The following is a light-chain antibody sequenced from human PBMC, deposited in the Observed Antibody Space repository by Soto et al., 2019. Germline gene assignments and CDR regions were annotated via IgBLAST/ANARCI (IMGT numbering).Light chain of an antibody. CDR2: YDD. J-gene: IGLJ3*02. Sequence: QSVLTQPPSVSGAPRQRVTISCSGSNSNIGNNEVNWYQQFPGKAPKLLIYYDDLRPSGVSARFSSSKSGASASLAISGLQSEDEAVYYCAAWDDSLNGVVFGGGTKLTVL. CDR3: AAWDDSLNGVV. CDR1: NSNIGNNE. V-gene: IGLV1-36*01.